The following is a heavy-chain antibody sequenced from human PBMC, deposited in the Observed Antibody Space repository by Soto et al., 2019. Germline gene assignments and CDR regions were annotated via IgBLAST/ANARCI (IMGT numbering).Heavy chain of an antibody. D-gene: IGHD2-15*01. CDR3: ARGIYCSGGSCYFPRRDYYYYYMDV. J-gene: IGHJ6*03. V-gene: IGHV4-59*01. CDR1: GGSISSYC. Sequence: SETKSLTCTVSGGSISSYCWSWIRQPPGKGLEWIGYIYYSGSTNYNPSLKSRVTISVDTSKNQFSLKLSSVTAADTAVYYCARGIYCSGGSCYFPRRDYYYYYMDVWGKGTTVTVSS. CDR2: IYYSGST.